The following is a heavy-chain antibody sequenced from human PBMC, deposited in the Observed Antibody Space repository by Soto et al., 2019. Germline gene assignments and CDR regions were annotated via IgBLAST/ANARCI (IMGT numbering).Heavy chain of an antibody. Sequence: NLSVACTFSGGSISSGGYYWSWIRQHPGKGLEWIGYIYYSGSTYYNPSLKSRVTISVDTSKNQFSLKLSSVTAADTAVYYCASWYYYDSSAYVRWFDPWGQGTMVTVSS. J-gene: IGHJ5*02. CDR3: ASWYYYDSSAYVRWFDP. V-gene: IGHV4-31*03. CDR1: GGSISSGGYY. D-gene: IGHD3-22*01. CDR2: IYYSGST.